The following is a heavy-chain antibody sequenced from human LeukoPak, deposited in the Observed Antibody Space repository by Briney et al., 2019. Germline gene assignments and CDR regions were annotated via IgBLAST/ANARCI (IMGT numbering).Heavy chain of an antibody. V-gene: IGHV4-59*01. Sequence: SETLSLTCTVSGGSISSYYWSWIRQPPGKGLEWIGFIYSSGSTNYNPSLKSRVTISVDTSKNQFSLKLSSVTAADTAVYYCAREWSGYFDYWGQGTLVTVSS. D-gene: IGHD2-15*01. CDR2: IYSSGST. J-gene: IGHJ4*02. CDR1: GGSISSYY. CDR3: AREWSGYFDY.